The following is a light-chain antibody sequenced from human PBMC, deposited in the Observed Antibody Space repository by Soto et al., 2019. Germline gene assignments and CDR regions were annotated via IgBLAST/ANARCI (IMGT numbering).Light chain of an antibody. V-gene: IGLV2-23*01. J-gene: IGLJ2*01. CDR3: WSYAGSSTFL. CDR2: EGS. Sequence: QSALTQPDSVSGSPGQSISISCTGTSSDVGSYNLVSWYQQHPDKAPKLMIYEGSKRPSGVSNRFSDSKSGNTASLTISGLQAEYEADYYCWSYAGSSTFLVGGGTKVTVL. CDR1: SSDVGSYNL.